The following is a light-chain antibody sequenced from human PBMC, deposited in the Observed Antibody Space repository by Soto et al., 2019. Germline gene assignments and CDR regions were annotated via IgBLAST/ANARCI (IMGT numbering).Light chain of an antibody. V-gene: IGKV3-20*01. CDR1: QSVSSSY. Sequence: PGERVTLSCRASQSVSSSYLTWYQQKPGRAPKLLIYGATNRATGILDRFSGSGSGTDFTLTISRLEPEDFAVYYCQQYGSSSTFGQGTRLEIK. CDR3: QQYGSSST. J-gene: IGKJ5*01. CDR2: GAT.